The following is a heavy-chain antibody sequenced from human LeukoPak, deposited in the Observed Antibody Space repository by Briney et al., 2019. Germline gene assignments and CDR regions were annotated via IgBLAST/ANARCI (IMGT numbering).Heavy chain of an antibody. CDR2: ISSSSSYI. V-gene: IGHV3-21*01. Sequence: GGSLRLSCAASGFTFSSYSVNWVRQAPGKGLEWVSSISSSSSYIYYADSVKGRFTISRDNAKNSLYLQMNSLRAEDTAVYYCARDRSAGAGYYFDYWGQGTLVTVSS. D-gene: IGHD6-13*01. CDR1: GFTFSSYS. CDR3: ARDRSAGAGYYFDY. J-gene: IGHJ4*02.